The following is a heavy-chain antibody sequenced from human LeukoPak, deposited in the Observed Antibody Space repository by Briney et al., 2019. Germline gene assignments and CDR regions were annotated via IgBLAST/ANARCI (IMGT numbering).Heavy chain of an antibody. CDR3: ARGRVKIRAVTLFDY. CDR1: GYTFTSYD. D-gene: IGHD3-16*01. CDR2: MNPNSGNT. V-gene: IGHV1-8*01. J-gene: IGHJ4*02. Sequence: GASVKVSCKASGYTFTSYDINWVRQATGQGLEWMGWMNPNSGNTGYAQKFQGRVTMTRNTSISTAYMELSSLRSEDTAVYYCARGRVKIRAVTLFDYRGQGTLVTVSS.